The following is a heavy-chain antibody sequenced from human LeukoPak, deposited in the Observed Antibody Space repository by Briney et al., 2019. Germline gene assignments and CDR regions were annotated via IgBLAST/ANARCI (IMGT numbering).Heavy chain of an antibody. CDR3: ARLDSSGWYGYYYYYMDV. J-gene: IGHJ6*03. CDR2: ISSSSSTI. V-gene: IGHV3-48*01. D-gene: IGHD6-19*01. CDR1: GFTFSTYS. Sequence: GGSLRLSCAASGFTFSTYSMNWVRQAPGKGLEWVSYISSSSSTIYYADSVKGRFTISRDNAKNSLYLQMNSLRAEDTAVYYCARLDSSGWYGYYYYYMDVWGKGTTVTVSS.